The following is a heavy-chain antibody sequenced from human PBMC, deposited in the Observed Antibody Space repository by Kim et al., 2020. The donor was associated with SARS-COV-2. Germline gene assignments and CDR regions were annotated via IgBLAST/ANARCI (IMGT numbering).Heavy chain of an antibody. Sequence: SETLSLTCTVSGGSISSDGYYWSWIRQHPGKGLEWLGYIKYTGGTYYNPSLQRRIIITVDTSKNHFSLKLSSVTAADAAMYYCARLVDGTVGAQEWGHGTLVTVSS. CDR1: GGSISSDGYY. V-gene: IGHV4-31*03. CDR2: IKYTGGT. CDR3: ARLVDGTVGAQE. D-gene: IGHD1-26*01. J-gene: IGHJ4*01.